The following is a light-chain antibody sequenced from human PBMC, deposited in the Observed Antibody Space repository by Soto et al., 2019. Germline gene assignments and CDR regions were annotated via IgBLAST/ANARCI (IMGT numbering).Light chain of an antibody. J-gene: IGKJ4*01. Sequence: EIVLTQSPATLSLSPGERATLSCRASQSVSNYLAWYQQKPGQAPRLLIYDASNSATGIPARFSGSVSGTDFTLTISTVDLEDFAFYECQQHINRLAFGGGTKVEIK. V-gene: IGKV3-11*01. CDR3: QQHINRLA. CDR1: QSVSNY. CDR2: DAS.